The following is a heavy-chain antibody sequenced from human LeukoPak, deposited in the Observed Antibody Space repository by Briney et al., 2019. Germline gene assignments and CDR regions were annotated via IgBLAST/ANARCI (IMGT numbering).Heavy chain of an antibody. J-gene: IGHJ4*02. Sequence: PGGSLRLSCAASGFNFSNSAMNWVRQVPGKGLEWVSSIDYDSSHIYYAASVRGRFTISRDNARNSVYLQMNSLRVEDTAVYYCARDPLRYLRVGHYDYWGQGTLVAVSS. D-gene: IGHD3-9*01. V-gene: IGHV3-21*01. CDR3: ARDPLRYLRVGHYDY. CDR2: IDYDSSHI. CDR1: GFNFSNSA.